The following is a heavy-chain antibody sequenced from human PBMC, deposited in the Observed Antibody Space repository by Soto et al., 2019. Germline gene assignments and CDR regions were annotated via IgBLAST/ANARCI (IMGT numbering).Heavy chain of an antibody. J-gene: IGHJ5*02. CDR2: IYPGDSDT. CDR3: GRQVPPDSSSWRNCFYP. Sequence: GESLKISCKGSGYSFTSYWIGWVRQMPGKGLKWMGIIYPGDSDTRYSPSFQGQVTISADKSNSTDYLQWNSLKGSDTAMYYRGRQVPPDSSSWRNCFYPWGPGTLVTVS. CDR1: GYSFTSYW. V-gene: IGHV5-51*01. D-gene: IGHD6-13*01.